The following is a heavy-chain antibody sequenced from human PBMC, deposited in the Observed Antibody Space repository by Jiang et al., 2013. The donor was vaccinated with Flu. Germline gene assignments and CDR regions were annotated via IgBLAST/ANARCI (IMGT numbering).Heavy chain of an antibody. Sequence: SSVKVSCKASGGTFSSYAISWVRQAPGQGLEWMGGIIPIFGTANYAQKFQGRVTITADESTSTAYMELSSLRSEDTAVYCCARDGITMVRGVIMGHPYYYYGMDVWGQGTTVTVSS. CDR2: IIPIFGTA. CDR1: GGTFSSYA. V-gene: IGHV1-69*01. CDR3: ARDGITMVRGVIMGHPYYYYGMDV. D-gene: IGHD3-10*01. J-gene: IGHJ6*02.